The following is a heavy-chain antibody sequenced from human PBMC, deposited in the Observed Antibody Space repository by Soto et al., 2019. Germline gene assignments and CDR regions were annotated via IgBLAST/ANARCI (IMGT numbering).Heavy chain of an antibody. CDR2: ISSSSSYI. J-gene: IGHJ6*02. V-gene: IGHV3-21*01. CDR1: GFTFSSYS. D-gene: IGHD5-18*01. Sequence: PGGSLRLSCAASGFTFSSYSMNWVRQAPGKGLEWVSSISSSSSYIYYADSVKGRFTISRDNAKNSLYLQMNSLRAEDTAVYYCAREVHPRDSYGYPTYYYGMDVWGQGTTVTVSS. CDR3: AREVHPRDSYGYPTYYYGMDV.